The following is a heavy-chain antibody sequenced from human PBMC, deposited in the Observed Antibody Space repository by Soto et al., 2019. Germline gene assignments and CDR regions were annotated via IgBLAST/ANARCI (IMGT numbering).Heavy chain of an antibody. V-gene: IGHV3-74*01. Sequence: PGGSLRLSCVASGFPFRTYWMHWVRQAPGKGLVWVSRINSDGSNTAYADSVKGRFTISRDNSKNTLYLQMNSLRADDTAVYYCARDHLSSGWCPNSPPDYWGPGTLVTVSS. CDR2: INSDGSNT. J-gene: IGHJ4*02. D-gene: IGHD6-25*01. CDR3: ARDHLSSGWCPNSPPDY. CDR1: GFPFRTYW.